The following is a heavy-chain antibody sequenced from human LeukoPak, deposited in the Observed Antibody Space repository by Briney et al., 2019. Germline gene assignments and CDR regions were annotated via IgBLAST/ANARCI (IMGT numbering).Heavy chain of an antibody. D-gene: IGHD3-3*01. CDR1: GGSFSGYF. CDR2: INHSGST. J-gene: IGHJ6*02. V-gene: IGHV4-34*01. CDR3: AGYYSSIYGMDV. Sequence: PSETLSLSGAVNGGSFSGYFWSWIRQPPGKGLEWIGEINHSGSTYYNASLKSRITISVDTSKRQFSLRMNSVTAADTAVYFCAGYYSSIYGMDVWGQGTSVTVSS.